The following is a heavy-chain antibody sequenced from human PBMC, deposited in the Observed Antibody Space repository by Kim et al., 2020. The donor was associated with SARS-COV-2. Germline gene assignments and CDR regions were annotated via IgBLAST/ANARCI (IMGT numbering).Heavy chain of an antibody. CDR3: ARDGGYDYDYYYGMDV. D-gene: IGHD5-12*01. V-gene: IGHV3-30*07. J-gene: IGHJ6*02. Sequence: SVKGRFTISRDNSKNTLYLQMNSLRAEDTAVYYCARDGGYDYDYYYGMDVWGQGTTVTVSS.